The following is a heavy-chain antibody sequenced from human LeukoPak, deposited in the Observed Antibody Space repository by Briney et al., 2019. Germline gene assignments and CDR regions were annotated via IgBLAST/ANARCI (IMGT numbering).Heavy chain of an antibody. D-gene: IGHD3-10*01. CDR1: GYTLTELS. CDR3: ATPPYYYGSGSYSFDY. Sequence: ASVKVSCKVSGYTLTELSMHWVRQAPGKGLEWMGGFDPEDGETIYAQKFQGRVTMTEDTSTDTAYMELSSLRSEDTAVYYCATPPYYYGSGSYSFDYWGQGTLVTVSS. V-gene: IGHV1-24*01. J-gene: IGHJ4*02. CDR2: FDPEDGET.